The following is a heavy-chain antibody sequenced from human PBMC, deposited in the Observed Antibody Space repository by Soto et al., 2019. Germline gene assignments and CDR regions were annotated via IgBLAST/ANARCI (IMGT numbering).Heavy chain of an antibody. CDR3: ARHKIIGYCSGGSCSDTKYGMDV. J-gene: IGHJ6*02. D-gene: IGHD2-15*01. CDR1: GDXFTSYL. Sequence: EXLKISYKCSGDXFTSYLLVWVRHMPGKGLELIGIIYPGDSDTRYSPSFQGQVTISADKSIITAYLQWSSLKASYTAMYYCARHKIIGYCSGGSCSDTKYGMDVWGQGTTVTVSS. V-gene: IGHV5-51*01. CDR2: IYPGDSDT.